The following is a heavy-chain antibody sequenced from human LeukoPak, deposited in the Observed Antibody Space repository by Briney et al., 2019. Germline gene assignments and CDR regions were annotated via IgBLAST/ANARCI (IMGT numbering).Heavy chain of an antibody. CDR1: AFTFSSYA. CDR3: AKASWVSDADAVL. V-gene: IGHV3-23*01. CDR2: LIGNCDT. Sequence: PGGSLTLSCAAAAFTFSSYATRWVSEPPTRGLGWVSSLIGNCDTFYAASVKRRFTLSRDESRNTVYLQLNNLRVEDTAVYYCAKASWVSDADAVLWGRGTVVTVSA. J-gene: IGHJ4*02. D-gene: IGHD3-10*01.